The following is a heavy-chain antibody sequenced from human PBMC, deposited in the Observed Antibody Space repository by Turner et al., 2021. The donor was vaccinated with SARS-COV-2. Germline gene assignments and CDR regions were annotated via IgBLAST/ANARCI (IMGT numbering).Heavy chain of an antibody. CDR2: SYYSGST. V-gene: IGHV4-39*01. CDR1: GCSITKNSAY. CDR3: ARRPERYFFDY. Sequence: LQLQESGPGLVKPSETLSLTCTVSGCSITKNSAYWGWLRTPPGKGLEWIGSSYYSGSTDYNPSFKRRVTIAVDTSKSQFSLKLSSVTAADTAVYYCARRPERYFFDYWGQGALVTGSS. J-gene: IGHJ4*02.